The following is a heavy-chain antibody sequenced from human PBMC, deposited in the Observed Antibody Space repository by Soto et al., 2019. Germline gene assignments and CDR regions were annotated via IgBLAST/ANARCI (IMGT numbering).Heavy chain of an antibody. V-gene: IGHV3-30-3*01. J-gene: IGHJ6*02. D-gene: IGHD2-8*01. CDR1: GFTFSSYA. CDR2: ISYDGSNK. Sequence: SLRLSCAASGFTFSSYAMHWVRQAPGKGLEWVAVISYDGSNKYYADSVKGRFTISRDNSKNTLYLQMNSLRAEDTAVYYCARDLRAYCTNGVCYFNYYYYYGMDVWGQGTTVTVSS. CDR3: ARDLRAYCTNGVCYFNYYYYYGMDV.